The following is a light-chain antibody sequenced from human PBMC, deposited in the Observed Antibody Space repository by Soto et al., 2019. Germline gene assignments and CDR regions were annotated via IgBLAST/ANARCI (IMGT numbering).Light chain of an antibody. CDR2: DVS. Sequence: QSVLTQPASVSGSPGQSITISCTGTSSDVGGYNYVSWYQQHPGKAPKLMIYDVSNRPSGVSNRFSGSKPGNTASLTIFGLQVEDEADYYGSSYTSSSTLVVFGGGTKLTVL. V-gene: IGLV2-14*01. J-gene: IGLJ2*01. CDR3: SSYTSSSTLVV. CDR1: SSDVGGYNY.